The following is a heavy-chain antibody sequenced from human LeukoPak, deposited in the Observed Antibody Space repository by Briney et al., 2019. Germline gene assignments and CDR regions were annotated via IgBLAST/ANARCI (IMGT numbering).Heavy chain of an antibody. CDR3: ARGCGSTSCYLLDY. Sequence: ASVKVSCKASGYTFTNYGIGWVRQAPGQGLEWMGWISGYNGDTNYAQKFQDRVTMTTDTSTSTAYMELRSLRSDDTAFYYCARGCGSTSCYLLDYWSQGTLVTVSS. CDR1: GYTFTNYG. CDR2: ISGYNGDT. D-gene: IGHD2-2*01. V-gene: IGHV1-18*01. J-gene: IGHJ4*02.